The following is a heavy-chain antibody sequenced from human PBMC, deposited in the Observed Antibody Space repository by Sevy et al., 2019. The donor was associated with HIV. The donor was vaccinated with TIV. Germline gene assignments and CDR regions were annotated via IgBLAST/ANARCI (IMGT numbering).Heavy chain of an antibody. CDR1: GFIFNTYA. V-gene: IGHV3-23*01. Sequence: GGSLRLSCSASGFIFNTYAMTWVRQAPGKGLDWVSTISPSGGSTYYADSVRGRFSISRDNSKNTVYLEMNSLRAEDPAVYYCAKEALWGFDPWGQGTLVTVSS. J-gene: IGHJ5*02. D-gene: IGHD3-16*01. CDR2: ISPSGGST. CDR3: AKEALWGFDP.